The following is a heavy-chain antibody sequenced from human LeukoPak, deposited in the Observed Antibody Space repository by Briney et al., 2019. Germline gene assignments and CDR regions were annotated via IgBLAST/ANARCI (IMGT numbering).Heavy chain of an antibody. V-gene: IGHV4-31*09. CDR3: AGSRLFDY. D-gene: IGHD3-10*01. Sequence: SETLSLTCTVSGGSISSGGYYWSWIRQHPGKGLEWIGYIYYSGSTYYNPSLKSRVTISVDKPKNQFSLKLSSVTAADTAVYYCAGSRLFDYWGQGTLVTVSS. CDR1: GGSISSGGYY. CDR2: IYYSGST. J-gene: IGHJ4*02.